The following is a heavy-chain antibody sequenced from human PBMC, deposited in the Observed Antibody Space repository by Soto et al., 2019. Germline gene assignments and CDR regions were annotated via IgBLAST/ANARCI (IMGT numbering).Heavy chain of an antibody. J-gene: IGHJ3*02. D-gene: IGHD5-18*01. CDR1: GFTFDDYA. CDR3: AKDGFVQRWLQRAYAFDI. V-gene: IGHV3-9*01. Sequence: GGSLRLSCAASGFTFDDYAMHWVRQAPGKGLEWVSGISWNSGSIGYADSVKGRFTISRDNAKNSLYLQMNSLRAEDTALYYCAKDGFVQRWLQRAYAFDIWGQGTMVTVSS. CDR2: ISWNSGSI.